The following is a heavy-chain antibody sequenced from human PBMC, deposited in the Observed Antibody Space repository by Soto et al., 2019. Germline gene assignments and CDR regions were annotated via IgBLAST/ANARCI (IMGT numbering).Heavy chain of an antibody. CDR1: GDSINTNNW. CDR2: IYHTGST. CDR3: ARDTHWGLGD. J-gene: IGHJ4*02. D-gene: IGHD7-27*01. Sequence: QVQLQESGPGLVKPSETLSLTSAVSGDSINTNNWWSWVRQPPGRGLEWIGEIYHTGSTNYNPSLKSRVTISADRSKNQLSLRLNSVTAADTAVYFCARDTHWGLGDWGQGTLVIVSS. V-gene: IGHV4-4*02.